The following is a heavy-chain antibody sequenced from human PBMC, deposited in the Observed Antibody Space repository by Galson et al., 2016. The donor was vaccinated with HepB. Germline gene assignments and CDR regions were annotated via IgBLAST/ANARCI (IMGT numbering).Heavy chain of an antibody. D-gene: IGHD6-6*01. V-gene: IGHV3-9*01. Sequence: SLRLSCAASGLTFDTYAMHWVRQAPGKGLEWVSGISWNSGSIGYADSVKGRFTISRDNAKNSLYLQMNSLRAEDTALYYCAGSARPYYYYHGMDVWGQGTTVTVSS. J-gene: IGHJ6*02. CDR1: GLTFDTYA. CDR2: ISWNSGSI. CDR3: AGSARPYYYYHGMDV.